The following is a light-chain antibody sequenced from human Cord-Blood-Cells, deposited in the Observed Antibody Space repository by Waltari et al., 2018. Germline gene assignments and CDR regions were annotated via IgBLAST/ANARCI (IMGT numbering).Light chain of an antibody. CDR1: QSISSW. J-gene: IGKJ1*01. CDR2: KAS. Sequence: DIQMNQSPPTLSASVGDRVTITCRASQSISSWLAWYQQKPGKAPKLLIYKASSLESGVPSRFSGSGSGTEFTLTISSLQPDDFATYYCQQYNSYSPWTFGQGTKVEIK. CDR3: QQYNSYSPWT. V-gene: IGKV1-5*03.